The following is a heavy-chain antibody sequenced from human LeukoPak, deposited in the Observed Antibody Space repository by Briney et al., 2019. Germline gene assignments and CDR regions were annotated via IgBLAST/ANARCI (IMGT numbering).Heavy chain of an antibody. CDR2: INPRGGST. Sequence: ASVKVSCKASGYTFTGSYMHWMRQAPGQGLEWMGIINPRGGSTSYAQKFQGRVTMTRDTSTSTVYMELSSLRSEDTTVYYCARRATSSGYYGYYFDYWGQGTLVTVSS. CDR1: GYTFTGSY. V-gene: IGHV1-46*01. J-gene: IGHJ4*02. CDR3: ARRATSSGYYGYYFDY. D-gene: IGHD6-19*01.